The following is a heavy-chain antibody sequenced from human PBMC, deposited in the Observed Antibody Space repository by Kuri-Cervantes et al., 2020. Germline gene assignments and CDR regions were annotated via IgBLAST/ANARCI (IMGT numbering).Heavy chain of an antibody. CDR1: GYTFTSYG. J-gene: IGHJ4*02. V-gene: IGHV1-69*13. D-gene: IGHD6-13*01. CDR2: IIPIFGTA. Sequence: SVKVSCKASGYTFTSYGISWVRQAPGQGLEWMGGIIPIFGTANYAQKFQGRVTITADESTSTAYMELSSLRSEDTAVYYCARGAGKAAAGAYYFDYWGQGTLVTISS. CDR3: ARGAGKAAAGAYYFDY.